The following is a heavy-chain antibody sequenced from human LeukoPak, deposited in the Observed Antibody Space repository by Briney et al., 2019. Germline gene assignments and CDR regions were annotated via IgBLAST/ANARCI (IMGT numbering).Heavy chain of an antibody. V-gene: IGHV3-9*01. D-gene: IGHD3-16*01. Sequence: QSGGSLRLSCAASGFTFDDYAMHWVRQAPGKGLEWVSGISWNSGSIGYADSVKGRFTISRDISENTLYLQMNSLRAEDTALYYCAKGGGYFQNWGQGTLVTVSS. CDR2: ISWNSGSI. J-gene: IGHJ1*01. CDR3: AKGGGYFQN. CDR1: GFTFDDYA.